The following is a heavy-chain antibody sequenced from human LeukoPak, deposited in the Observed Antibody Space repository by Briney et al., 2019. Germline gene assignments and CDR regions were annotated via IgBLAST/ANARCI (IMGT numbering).Heavy chain of an antibody. CDR2: IYYSGST. CDR3: ARRVAGTTFYDY. Sequence: SETLSLTCTVSGGSISSSSYCWGWIRQPPGKGLEWIGSIYYSGSTYFNPSLKSRVTISVDTSRNQFSLKLSSVTAADTAVYYCARRVAGTTFYDYWGQGTLVTVSS. V-gene: IGHV4-39*07. J-gene: IGHJ4*02. CDR1: GGSISSSSYC. D-gene: IGHD6-19*01.